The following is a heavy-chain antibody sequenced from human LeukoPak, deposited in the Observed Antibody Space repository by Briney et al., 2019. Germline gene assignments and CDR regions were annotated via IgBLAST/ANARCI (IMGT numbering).Heavy chain of an antibody. CDR3: TRDYGDYNYYYYYGMDV. V-gene: IGHV3-49*04. D-gene: IGHD4-17*01. J-gene: IGHJ6*04. CDR2: IRSKAYGGTT. CDR1: GFTFGDYA. Sequence: PGGSLRLSCTASGFTFGDYAMSWVRQAPGKGLEWVGFIRSKAYGGTTEYAASVKGRFTISRDDSKSIAYLQMSSLKTEDTAVYYCTRDYGDYNYYYYYGMDVWGKGTTVTVSS.